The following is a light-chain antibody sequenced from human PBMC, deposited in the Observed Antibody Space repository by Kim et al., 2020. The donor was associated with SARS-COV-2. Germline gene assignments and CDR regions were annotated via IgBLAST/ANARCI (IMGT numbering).Light chain of an antibody. CDR3: QQYNSYSYT. Sequence: GDRVTITCRASQSISSWLAWYQQKPGKAPKLLIYDASSLESGVPSRFSGSGSGTEFTLTISSLQPDDFATYYCQQYNSYSYTFGQGTKLEF. CDR1: QSISSW. J-gene: IGKJ2*01. CDR2: DAS. V-gene: IGKV1-5*01.